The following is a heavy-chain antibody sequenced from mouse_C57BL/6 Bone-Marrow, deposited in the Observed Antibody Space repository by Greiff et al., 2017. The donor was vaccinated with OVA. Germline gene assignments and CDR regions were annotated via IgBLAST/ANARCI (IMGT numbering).Heavy chain of an antibody. CDR3: ASAGEGSDLHPAWLAY. D-gene: IGHD3-2*02. CDR2: IYPGSGST. V-gene: IGHV1-55*01. J-gene: IGHJ3*01. CDR1: GYTFTSYW. Sequence: QVQLQQPGAELVKPGASVKMSCKASGYTFTSYWITWVKQRPGQGLEWIGDIYPGSGSTNYNEKFKSKATLTVDTSSSTAYLQLSSLTSEDSAVFYCASAGEGSDLHPAWLAYGDRGTLITVSA.